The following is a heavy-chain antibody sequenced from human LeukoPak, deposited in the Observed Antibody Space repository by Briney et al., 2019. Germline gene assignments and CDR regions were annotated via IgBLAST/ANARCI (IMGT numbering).Heavy chain of an antibody. CDR2: IHDDGVAT. CDR3: AKNEGWEVPSDHFDH. V-gene: IGHV3-23*01. Sequence: TGWSLKLSCTPSGFIFSHYAMSWVRQAPGKGLEWVSLIHDDGVATYYADSVKGRFTISRDNSKNTLWLQMNSLRADDTAMYFCAKNEGWEVPSDHFDHWGQGTPVTVSS. J-gene: IGHJ4*02. D-gene: IGHD1-26*01. CDR1: GFIFSHYA.